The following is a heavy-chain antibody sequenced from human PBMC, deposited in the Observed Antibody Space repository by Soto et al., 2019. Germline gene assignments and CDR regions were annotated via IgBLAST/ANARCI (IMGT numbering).Heavy chain of an antibody. D-gene: IGHD3-10*01. CDR1: GGSVSSGSYY. V-gene: IGHV4-61*01. CDR2: IYYSGST. CDR3: ARESAGSHKNNWFDP. J-gene: IGHJ5*02. Sequence: SETLSLTCTVSGGSVSSGSYYWSWIRQPPGKGLEWIGYIYYSGSTYYNPSLKSRVTMSVDTSRNQLLLQLNSVTAADTAVYYCARESAGSHKNNWFDPWGQGTLVTVSS.